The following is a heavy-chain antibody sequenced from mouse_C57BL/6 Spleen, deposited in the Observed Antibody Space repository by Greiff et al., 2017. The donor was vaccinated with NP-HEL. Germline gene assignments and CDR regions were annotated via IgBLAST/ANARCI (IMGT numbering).Heavy chain of an antibody. V-gene: IGHV1-69*01. CDR3: ARRGAMDY. Sequence: QVQLQQPGAELVMPGASVKLSCKASGYTFTSYWMHWVKQRPGQGLEWIGEIDPSDSYTNYNQKFKGKSTLTVDKSSSTAYMQLSSLTSEDSAVYYCARRGAMDYWGQGTSVTDSS. CDR1: GYTFTSYW. J-gene: IGHJ4*01. CDR2: IDPSDSYT.